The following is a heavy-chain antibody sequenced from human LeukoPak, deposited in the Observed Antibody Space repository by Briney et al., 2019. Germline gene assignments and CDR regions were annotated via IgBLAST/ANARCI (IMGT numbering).Heavy chain of an antibody. V-gene: IGHV3-21*01. CDR1: GFTFSSYS. J-gene: IGHJ4*02. D-gene: IGHD2-15*01. CDR2: ISSSSSYI. CDR3: ARDSYCSGGSCYSDY. Sequence: PGGSLRLSCAASGFTFSSYSMNWVRQAPGKGLEWVSSISSSSSYIYYADSVKGRLTISRDNAKNSLYLQMNSLRAEDTAVYYCARDSYCSGGSCYSDYWGQGTLVTVSS.